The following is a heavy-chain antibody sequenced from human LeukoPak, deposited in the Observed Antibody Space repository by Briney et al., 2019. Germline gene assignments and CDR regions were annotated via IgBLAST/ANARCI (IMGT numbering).Heavy chain of an antibody. Sequence: SETLSLTCTVSGGSISSSSYYWGWIRQPPGKGLEWIGSIYYSGSTYYNPSLKSRVTISVDTSKNQFSLKLSSVTAADTAVYYCARLDRVSCSHFDYWGQGTLVTVSS. V-gene: IGHV4-39*01. CDR3: ARLDRVSCSHFDY. J-gene: IGHJ4*02. CDR1: GGSISSSSYY. D-gene: IGHD3-10*02. CDR2: IYYSGST.